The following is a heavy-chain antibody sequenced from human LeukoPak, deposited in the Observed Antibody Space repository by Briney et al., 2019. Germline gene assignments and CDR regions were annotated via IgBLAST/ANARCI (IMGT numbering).Heavy chain of an antibody. V-gene: IGHV4-39*01. CDR3: ARQYEY. CDR1: GASIISGNYF. Sequence: SETLSLTCTVSGASIISGNYFWGWVRQAPGKRLEWIGSWHHSGITDYNPSVRSRVTISADTSKNQFSLKLTSVTAAVSGLYFCARQYEYWGQGTLVTVSS. J-gene: IGHJ4*02. CDR2: WHHSGIT.